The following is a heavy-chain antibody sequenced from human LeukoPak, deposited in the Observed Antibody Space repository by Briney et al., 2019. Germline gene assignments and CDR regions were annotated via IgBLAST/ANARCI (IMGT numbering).Heavy chain of an antibody. V-gene: IGHV3-66*02. J-gene: IGHJ4*02. CDR3: ARNASSSQDH. CDR2: IYSGGST. Sequence: GGSLRLSCAASGFTVSSNYMSWVRQAPGKGLEWVSVIYSGGSTYYADSVKGRFTISRDNSKNTLYLQMNSLRAEDTAVYYGARNASSSQDHWGQGTLVTVSS. D-gene: IGHD6-6*01. CDR1: GFTVSSNY.